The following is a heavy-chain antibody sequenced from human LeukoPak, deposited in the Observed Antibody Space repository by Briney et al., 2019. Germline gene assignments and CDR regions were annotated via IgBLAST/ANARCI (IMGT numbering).Heavy chain of an antibody. CDR2: ISASNGNT. D-gene: IGHD4-17*01. CDR3: AGVSNDYGDYEAYYYYGMDV. Sequence: SVKVSRKSSVYTFTSYGIRWVRPAPGQGLEGMGWISASNGNTNYAQKLQGRVTITTDTSTSTAYMELRSLRSDDTAVYYCAGVSNDYGDYEAYYYYGMDVWGQGTTVTVSS. J-gene: IGHJ6*02. CDR1: VYTFTSYG. V-gene: IGHV1-18*01.